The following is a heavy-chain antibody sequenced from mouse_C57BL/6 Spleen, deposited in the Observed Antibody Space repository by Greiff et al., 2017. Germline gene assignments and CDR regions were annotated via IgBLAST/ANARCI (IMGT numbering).Heavy chain of an antibody. Sequence: QVQLQQPGAELVMPGASVKLSCKASGYTFTSYWMHWVKQRPGQGLEWIGEIDPSDSYTNYNQKFKGKSTLTVDKSSSTAYMQLSSLTSADSAVYYCARYGGNYVYYAMDYWGQGTSVTVSS. CDR3: ARYGGNYVYYAMDY. CDR2: IDPSDSYT. CDR1: GYTFTSYW. V-gene: IGHV1-69*01. J-gene: IGHJ4*01. D-gene: IGHD1-1*02.